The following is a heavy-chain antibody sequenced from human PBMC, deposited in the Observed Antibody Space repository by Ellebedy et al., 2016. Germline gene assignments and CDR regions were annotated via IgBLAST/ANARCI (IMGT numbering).Heavy chain of an antibody. V-gene: IGHV4-59*08. CDR1: GDSISSYY. J-gene: IGHJ5*02. CDR3: ARRRISEVTISEKNWFDP. CDR2: ISDNEKIHHT. Sequence: SETLSLTCTVSGDSISSYYWNWIRQPPGKGLEWIAYISDNEKIHHTYYNPSLESRATISKDTSKNQFSLKLTSVTASDTAVYYCARRRISEVTISEKNWFDPWGQGILVTVSS. D-gene: IGHD3-3*01.